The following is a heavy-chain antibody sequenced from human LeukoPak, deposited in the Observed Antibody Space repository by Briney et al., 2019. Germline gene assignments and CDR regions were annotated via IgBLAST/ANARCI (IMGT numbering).Heavy chain of an antibody. CDR3: AREGTNYYDSSGYYNWFDP. D-gene: IGHD3-22*01. CDR1: GYSFTSHY. Sequence: ASVKVSCKASGYSFTSHYMHWVRQAPGQGLEWMGIINPSGGSTSYAQKFQGRVTMTRDMPTSTVYMELSSLRSEDTAVYYCAREGTNYYDSSGYYNWFDPWGQGTLVTVSS. J-gene: IGHJ5*02. CDR2: INPSGGST. V-gene: IGHV1-46*01.